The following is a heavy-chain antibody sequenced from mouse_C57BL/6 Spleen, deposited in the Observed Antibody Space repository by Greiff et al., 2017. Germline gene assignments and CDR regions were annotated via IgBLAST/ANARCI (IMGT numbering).Heavy chain of an antibody. Sequence: EVTLMESGGGLVKPGGSLKLSCAASGFTFSDYGMHWVRQAPEKGLEWVAYISSGSSTIYYADTVKGRFTISRDNAKNTLFLQMTSLRSEDTAMYYCARGGLGDYFDYWGQGTTLTVSS. D-gene: IGHD4-1*01. CDR2: ISSGSSTI. V-gene: IGHV5-17*01. J-gene: IGHJ2*01. CDR1: GFTFSDYG. CDR3: ARGGLGDYFDY.